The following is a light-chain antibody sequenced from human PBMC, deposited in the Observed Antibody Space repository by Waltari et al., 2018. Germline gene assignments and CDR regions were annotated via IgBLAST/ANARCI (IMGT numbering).Light chain of an antibody. Sequence: QSALTQPRSVSGSPGQSVTISCTGPSTAVGGYNSVSWYQQHPGKAPKLMIYDVSTRPSGVPDRFSGSKSGNTASLTISGLQAEDEADYYCCSYAGSYTVVFGGGTKLTVL. J-gene: IGLJ2*01. V-gene: IGLV2-11*02. CDR3: CSYAGSYTVV. CDR2: DVS. CDR1: STAVGGYNS.